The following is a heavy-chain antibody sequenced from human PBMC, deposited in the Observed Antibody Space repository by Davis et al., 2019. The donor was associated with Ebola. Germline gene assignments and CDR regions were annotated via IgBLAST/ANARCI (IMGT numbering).Heavy chain of an antibody. V-gene: IGHV1-69*04. J-gene: IGHJ4*02. D-gene: IGHD1-26*01. CDR1: GGTFSSYA. CDR2: IIPILGIA. CDR3: ARQSGSYDYYFDY. Sequence: AASVKVSCKASGGTFSSYAISWVRQAPGQGLEWMGRIIPILGIANYAQKFQGRVTITADKSTSTAYMELSSLRSEDTAVYYCARQSGSYDYYFDYWGQGTLVTVSS.